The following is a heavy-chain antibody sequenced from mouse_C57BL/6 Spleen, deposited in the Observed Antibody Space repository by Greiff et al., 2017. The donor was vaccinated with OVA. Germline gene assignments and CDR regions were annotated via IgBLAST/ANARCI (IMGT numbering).Heavy chain of an antibody. CDR1: GYTFTSYW. CDR2: IHPNSGST. CDR3: ARSSDYYGTTPFDY. J-gene: IGHJ2*01. V-gene: IGHV1-64*01. D-gene: IGHD1-1*01. Sequence: VQLQQPGAELVKPGASVKLSCKASGYTFTSYWMHWVKQRPGQGLEWIGMIHPNSGSTNYNEKFKSKATLTVDKSSSTAYMQLSSLTSEDSAVYYCARSSDYYGTTPFDYWGQGTTLTVSS.